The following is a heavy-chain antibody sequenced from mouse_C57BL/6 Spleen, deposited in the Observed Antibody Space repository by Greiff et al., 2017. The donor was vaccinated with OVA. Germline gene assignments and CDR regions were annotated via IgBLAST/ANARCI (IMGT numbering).Heavy chain of an antibody. J-gene: IGHJ3*01. CDR2: INSDGGST. Sequence: EVKLMESGGGLVQPGESLKLSCESNEYEFPSHDMSWVRKTPEKRLELVAAINSDGGSTYYPDTMERRFIISRDNTKKTLYLQMGRLRSEDTALYYCARHGDHGGFAYWGQGTLVTVSA. V-gene: IGHV5-2*01. D-gene: IGHD2-13*01. CDR1: EYEFPSHD. CDR3: ARHGDHGGFAY.